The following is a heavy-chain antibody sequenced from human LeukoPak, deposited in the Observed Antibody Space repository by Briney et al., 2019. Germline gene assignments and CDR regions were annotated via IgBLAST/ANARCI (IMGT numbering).Heavy chain of an antibody. D-gene: IGHD3-9*01. J-gene: IGHJ4*02. CDR3: AREGRRRYFVDY. CDR2: ISSSSSYI. V-gene: IGHV3-21*01. CDR1: GFTFSNAW. Sequence: GGSLRLSCAASGFTFSNAWMNWVRQAPGKGLEWVSSISSSSSYIYYADSVKGRFTISRDNAKNSLYLQMNSLRAEDTAVYYCAREGRRRYFVDYWGQGTLVTVSS.